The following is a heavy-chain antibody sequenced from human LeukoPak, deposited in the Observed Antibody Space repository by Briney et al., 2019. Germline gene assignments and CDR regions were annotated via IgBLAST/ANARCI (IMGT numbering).Heavy chain of an antibody. CDR2: ISAYNGNT. V-gene: IGHV1-18*01. Sequence: VASVKVSCKASGYTFTSYGISWVRQAPGQGLEWMGWISAYNGNTNYAQKLQGRVTMTTDTSTSTAYMELRSLRSDDTAVYYCAKDLKYYYDSSGYYPFDYWGQGTLVTVSS. J-gene: IGHJ4*02. D-gene: IGHD3-22*01. CDR1: GYTFTSYG. CDR3: AKDLKYYYDSSGYYPFDY.